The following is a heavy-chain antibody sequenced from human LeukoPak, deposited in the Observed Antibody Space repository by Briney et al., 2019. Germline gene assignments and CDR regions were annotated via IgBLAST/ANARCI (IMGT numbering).Heavy chain of an antibody. D-gene: IGHD1-26*01. J-gene: IGHJ4*02. CDR2: IYDGGTT. Sequence: GGSLRLSCAASGFTVSSSYMSWVRQAPGKGLEWVSSIYDGGTTHHADSLKGRFTISRDNAKNSLYLQMNSLRADDTAVYYCARVLGIVGGWGQGTLVTVSS. CDR1: GFTVSSSY. CDR3: ARVLGIVGG. V-gene: IGHV3-66*01.